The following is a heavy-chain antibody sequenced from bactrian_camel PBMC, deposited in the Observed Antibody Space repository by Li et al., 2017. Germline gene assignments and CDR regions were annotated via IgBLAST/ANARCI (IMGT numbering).Heavy chain of an antibody. D-gene: IGHD8*01. CDR1: GYTANMNC. Sequence: DVQLVESGGGTAQAGGSLRLSCAASGYTANMNCMAWFRQAPGNEREAVAAICTGDGRAYYHDSENDSVKGRFTVSKDNTNNALYLQMNNLKPEDTAMYYCAAFPNCNWNAGGAYWGQGTQVTVS. V-gene: IGHV3S59*01. J-gene: IGHJ4*01. CDR2: ICTGDGRA. CDR3: AAFPNCNWNAGGAY.